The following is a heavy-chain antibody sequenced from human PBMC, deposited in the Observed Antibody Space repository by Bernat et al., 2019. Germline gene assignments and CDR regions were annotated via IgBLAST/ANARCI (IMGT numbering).Heavy chain of an antibody. J-gene: IGHJ4*02. CDR3: ARSRPEYYFDY. Sequence: QVQLVESGGGLVKPGGSLRLSCAASGFTFSDYYMGWVRQAPGKGLEWVSYISNSGSNIYYADSVRGRFTISRDNAKNSLYLQMNSLRAEDTAVYYCARSRPEYYFDYWGQGTLVTVS. CDR1: GFTFSDYY. V-gene: IGHV3-11*01. CDR2: ISNSGSNI.